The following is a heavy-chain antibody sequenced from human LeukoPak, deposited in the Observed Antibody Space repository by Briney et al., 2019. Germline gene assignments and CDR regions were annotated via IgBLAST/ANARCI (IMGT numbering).Heavy chain of an antibody. J-gene: IGHJ4*02. CDR1: GFTFSSYS. Sequence: GGSLRLSCAASGFTFSSYSMSWARQAPGKGLEWVSSISSSSSYIYYADSVKGRFTISRDNAKNSLYLQMNSLRAEDTAVYYCARVLVAGTNYWGQGTLVTVSS. V-gene: IGHV3-21*01. CDR2: ISSSSSYI. CDR3: ARVLVAGTNY. D-gene: IGHD6-19*01.